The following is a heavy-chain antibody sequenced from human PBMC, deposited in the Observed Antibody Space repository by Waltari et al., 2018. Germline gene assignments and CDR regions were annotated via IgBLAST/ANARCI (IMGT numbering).Heavy chain of an antibody. J-gene: IGHJ5*02. CDR3: ARDRRDDNNSVRWLDP. Sequence: QIQLVQSGGEVKKPGASVNVSCKASGYMFRNFGIFWVRQAPGHGLEYMGWNSAYNGNTNYAQNFQGRLTLTTDTSASTAYMELSSLTSDDTAVYFCARDRRDDNNSVRWLDPWGQGTLVTVSS. V-gene: IGHV1-18*01. D-gene: IGHD1-1*01. CDR1: GYMFRNFG. CDR2: NSAYNGNT.